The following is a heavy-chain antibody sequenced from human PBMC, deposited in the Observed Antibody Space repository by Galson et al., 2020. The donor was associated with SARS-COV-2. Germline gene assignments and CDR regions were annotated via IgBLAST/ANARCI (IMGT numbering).Heavy chain of an antibody. CDR2: IDSSGHT. CDR1: GDSISSNSFY. J-gene: IGHJ4*02. Sequence: SATLSLTCTVSGDSISSNSFYWGWHRPPPGKGLKWIRSIDSSGHTYYNPSLLSRVTMSVDTSKNQFSLRLTSVTAADTALYYCTRHSDHSIAGYYWGQGTLVTVSS. CDR3: TRHSDHSIAGYY. V-gene: IGHV4-39*01. D-gene: IGHD6-13*01.